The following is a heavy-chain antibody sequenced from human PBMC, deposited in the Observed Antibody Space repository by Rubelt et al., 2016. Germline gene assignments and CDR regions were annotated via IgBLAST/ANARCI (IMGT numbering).Heavy chain of an antibody. CDR3: AKDEYTDIVDNFDY. Sequence: GGGVVQPGRSLRLSCAASGFSFRNFGMHWVRQAPGKGLDWVAVIWYDGSNKYYADSVKGRFTISRDNSKNTLDLQMNSLRHDETAVYYCAKDEYTDIVDNFDYWGQGTLVTVSS. J-gene: IGHJ4*02. V-gene: IGHV3-33*06. D-gene: IGHD5-12*01. CDR1: GFSFRNFG. CDR2: IWYDGSNK.